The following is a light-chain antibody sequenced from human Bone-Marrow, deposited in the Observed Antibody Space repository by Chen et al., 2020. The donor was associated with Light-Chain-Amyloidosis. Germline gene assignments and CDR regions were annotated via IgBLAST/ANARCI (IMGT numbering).Light chain of an antibody. CDR2: GAS. CDR1: KSVSSTY. CDR3: HLYGRSPPCT. J-gene: IGKJ2*02. V-gene: IGKV3-20*01. Sequence: EIVLTQSPGTLSLSPGERATLSFRASKSVSSTYLAWYQQKPSQGPRLLIYGASTRATGIPDRFSGSGSGTDFTLTISRLEPEDFAVYYCHLYGRSPPCTFGQGTKLEIK.